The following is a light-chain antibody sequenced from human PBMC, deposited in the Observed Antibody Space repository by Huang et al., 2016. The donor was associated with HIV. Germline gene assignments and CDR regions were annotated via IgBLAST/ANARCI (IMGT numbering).Light chain of an antibody. CDR2: DAS. CDR1: QSISTY. Sequence: DIQMTQSPSSLSASVGDRVTITCRASQSISTYLNWYQQKLGKAPKILIYDASTLQSGVPSRFSGSGSGTDFTLTISSQQPEDFATYYCQQSYSTLFTFGPGTKVDIK. V-gene: IGKV1-39*01. CDR3: QQSYSTLFT. J-gene: IGKJ3*01.